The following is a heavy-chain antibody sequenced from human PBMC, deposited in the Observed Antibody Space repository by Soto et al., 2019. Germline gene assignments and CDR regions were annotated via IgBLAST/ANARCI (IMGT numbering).Heavy chain of an antibody. J-gene: IGHJ5*02. CDR1: GDSVSSNSAA. CDR3: ARGIAAAFPWFDP. CDR2: TYYRSKWYN. D-gene: IGHD6-13*01. V-gene: IGHV6-1*01. Sequence: SQTLSLTCAISGDSVSSNSAAWNWIRQSPSRGLEWLVRTYYRSKWYNDYAVSVKSRITINPDTSKNKYSMQLNSVTPRGTAVYYCARGIAAAFPWFDPWGQGTLVTVSS.